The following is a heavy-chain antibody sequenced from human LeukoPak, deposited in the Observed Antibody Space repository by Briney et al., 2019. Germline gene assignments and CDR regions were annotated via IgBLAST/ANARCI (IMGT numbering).Heavy chain of an antibody. CDR1: GFTFSDYY. Sequence: GGSLRLSCAASGFTFSDYYTSWIRQAPGKGLEWVSYISSSGSTIYYADSVKGRFTISRDNAKNSLYLQMNSLRAEDTAVYYCARDHYYGSGSYYGYWGQGTLVTVSS. J-gene: IGHJ4*02. CDR3: ARDHYYGSGSYYGY. D-gene: IGHD3-10*01. V-gene: IGHV3-11*01. CDR2: ISSSGSTI.